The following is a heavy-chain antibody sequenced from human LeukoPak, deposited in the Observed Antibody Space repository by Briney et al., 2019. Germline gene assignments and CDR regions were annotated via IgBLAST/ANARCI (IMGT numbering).Heavy chain of an antibody. Sequence: GGSLRLSCAASGFTFRSYWMHWVRQAPGKGLVWVSRINIDGSSGSYADSVEGRFTISRDNAKNTLYLQMNSPRAEDTAVYYCAKDHIMITFVYYFGYWGQGTLVTVSS. CDR2: INIDGSSG. CDR3: AKDHIMITFVYYFGY. CDR1: GFTFRSYW. D-gene: IGHD3-16*01. J-gene: IGHJ4*02. V-gene: IGHV3-74*01.